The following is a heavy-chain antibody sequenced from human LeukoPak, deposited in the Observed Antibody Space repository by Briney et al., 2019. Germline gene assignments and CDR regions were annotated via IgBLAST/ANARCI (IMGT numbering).Heavy chain of an antibody. Sequence: PGGSLRLSCAASGFTFSSYWMSWVRQAPGKGLEGVANIKQDGSEKYYVDSVKGRFTICRDNAKNSLYLQMNSLRAEDTAVYYCARDDITTRHDYWGHGTLVTVSS. V-gene: IGHV3-7*01. CDR1: GFTFSSYW. CDR3: ARDDITTRHDY. D-gene: IGHD1-1*01. J-gene: IGHJ4*01. CDR2: IKQDGSEK.